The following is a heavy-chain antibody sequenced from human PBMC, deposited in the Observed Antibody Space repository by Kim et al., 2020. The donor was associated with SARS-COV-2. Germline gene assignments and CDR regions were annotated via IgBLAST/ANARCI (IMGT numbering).Heavy chain of an antibody. CDR3: ARSNGSMRDDFDY. CDR1: GFTLSNYW. V-gene: IGHV3-74*01. J-gene: IGHJ4*02. D-gene: IGHD3-10*01. CDR2: INSDGSRI. Sequence: GGSLRLSCAASGFTLSNYWMHWVRQAPGKGLVWVSRINSDGSRIEYADSVKGRFTISRDNAKNTLYLQMNSLRAEDTAVYSCARSNGSMRDDFDYWGQGTLVTVSS.